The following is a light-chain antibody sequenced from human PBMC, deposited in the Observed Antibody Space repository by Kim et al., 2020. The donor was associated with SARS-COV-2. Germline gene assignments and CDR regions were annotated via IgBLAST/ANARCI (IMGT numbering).Light chain of an antibody. V-gene: IGKV3-11*01. Sequence: LCPGELAPLSCRASQSFSDYLVWYQQKPGQAPRLLICDTSKRAPGIPIRFSGSGSGTDFTLTIASLEPEDFAVYYCQQRRDWPLTFGGGTKVDIK. CDR3: QQRRDWPLT. J-gene: IGKJ4*01. CDR1: QSFSDY. CDR2: DTS.